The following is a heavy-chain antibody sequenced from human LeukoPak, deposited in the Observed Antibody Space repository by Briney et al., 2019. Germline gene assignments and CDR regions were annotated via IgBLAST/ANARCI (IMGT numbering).Heavy chain of an antibody. V-gene: IGHV3-74*01. CDR1: GFTFSSYW. D-gene: IGHD5/OR15-5a*01. J-gene: IGHJ6*03. CDR2: INSDGSST. CDR3: ANDPPGDGVSIGDYYYMDV. Sequence: GGSLRLSCAASGFTFSSYWMHWVRQAPGKGLVWVSRINSDGSSTSYADSVKGRFTISRDNSKNTLYLQMNSLRAEDTAVYYCANDPPGDGVSIGDYYYMDVWGKGTTVTISS.